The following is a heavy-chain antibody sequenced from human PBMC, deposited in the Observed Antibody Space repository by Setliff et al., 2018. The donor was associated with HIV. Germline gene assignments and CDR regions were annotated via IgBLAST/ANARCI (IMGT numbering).Heavy chain of an antibody. J-gene: IGHJ6*03. Sequence: KPSETLSLTCVVSGYSISSDYYWGWLRQAPGKGLDWIGTIYHSGTTYYNPSLKSRVTMSVDPSKEQFSLRLISVTAADTAVYYCACGAAAGTDYYYYYYRDVWGKGTTVTVSS. D-gene: IGHD6-13*01. V-gene: IGHV4-38-2*01. CDR1: GYSISSDYY. CDR2: IYHSGTT. CDR3: ACGAAAGTDYYYYYYRDV.